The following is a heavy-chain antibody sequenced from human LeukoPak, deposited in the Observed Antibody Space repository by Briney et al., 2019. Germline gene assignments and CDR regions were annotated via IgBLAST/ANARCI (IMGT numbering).Heavy chain of an antibody. CDR1: GGSISSSSYC. CDR2: IYYSGST. D-gene: IGHD1-1*01. V-gene: IGHV4-39*01. CDR3: ASLQPDAFDI. J-gene: IGHJ3*02. Sequence: SETLSLTCTVSGGSISSSSYCWGWIRQPPGKGLEWIGSIYYSGSTYYNPSLKSRVTISVDTSKNQFSLKLSSVTAADTAVYYCASLQPDAFDIWGQGTMVTVSS.